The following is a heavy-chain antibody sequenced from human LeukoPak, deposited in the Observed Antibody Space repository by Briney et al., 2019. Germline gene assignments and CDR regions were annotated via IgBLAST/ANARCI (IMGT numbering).Heavy chain of an antibody. D-gene: IGHD5-12*01. CDR3: ARAPSDRVGYHGDY. CDR1: GFTFSSYW. J-gene: IGHJ4*02. V-gene: IGHV3-7*01. Sequence: GGSLRLSCVASGFTFSSYWMSWVRQAPGKGLEWVANIKQDESEKYYVDSVKGRFTISRDNAKNSLYLQMNSLRAEDTAVYYCARAPSDRVGYHGDYWGQGTLVTVSS. CDR2: IKQDESEK.